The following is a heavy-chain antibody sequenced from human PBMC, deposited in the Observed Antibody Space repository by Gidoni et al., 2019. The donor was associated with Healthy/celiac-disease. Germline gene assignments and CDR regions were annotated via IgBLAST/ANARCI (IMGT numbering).Heavy chain of an antibody. CDR1: AFTFSSYG. CDR3: AKGVVVVAATLAY. Sequence: QVQLVESGRGVVQPARSLRLYCAASAFTFSSYGMHWVRQAPGRGLEWGAVISYDGSNKYYADSVKGRFTISRDNSKNTLYLQMNSLRAEDTAVYYCAKGVVVVAATLAYWGQGTLVTVSS. J-gene: IGHJ4*02. D-gene: IGHD2-15*01. V-gene: IGHV3-30*18. CDR2: ISYDGSNK.